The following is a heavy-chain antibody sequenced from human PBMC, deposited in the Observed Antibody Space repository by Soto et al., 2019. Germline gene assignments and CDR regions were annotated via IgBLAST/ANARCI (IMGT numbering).Heavy chain of an antibody. V-gene: IGHV1-18*04. J-gene: IGHJ4*02. D-gene: IGHD3-10*01. CDR2: ISAYNGNT. CDR1: GYTFTNYG. CDR3: ARDKGGSGSPGGVDY. Sequence: QVQLVQSGAEVKKPGASVKVSCKASGYTFTNYGITWVRQAPGQGLEWMGWISAYNGNTNYAQKLQDRGTMTTDPSTSTAYMELRSLRSDDTAVYYCARDKGGSGSPGGVDYWGQGTLVTVSS.